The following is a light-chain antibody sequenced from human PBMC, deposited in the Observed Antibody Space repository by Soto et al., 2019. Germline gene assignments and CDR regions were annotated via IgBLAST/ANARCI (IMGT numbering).Light chain of an antibody. J-gene: IGKJ1*01. CDR3: QQNYRNTPWT. CDR1: QPISRY. Sequence: EIQMTQSPSSLSASVGERVNVTCRASQPISRYVNWYQQKPGKAPTLLISSVSSLEGGVPSRFSGGGSGTTFTLTITGLQPEDFATYYCQQNYRNTPWTFGQGTKVDIK. CDR2: SVS. V-gene: IGKV1-39*01.